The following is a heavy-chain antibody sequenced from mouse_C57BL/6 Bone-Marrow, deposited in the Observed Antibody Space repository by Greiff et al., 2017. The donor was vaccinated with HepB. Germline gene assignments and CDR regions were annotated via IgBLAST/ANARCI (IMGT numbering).Heavy chain of an antibody. Sequence: EVQLQESGGGLVKPGGSLKLSCAASGFTFSSYAMSWVRQTPEKRLEWVATISDGGSYTYYPDNVKGRFTISRDNAKNNLYLQMSHLKSEDTAMYYCARDPFITTVPFAYWGQGTLVTVSA. CDR2: ISDGGSYT. V-gene: IGHV5-4*01. CDR3: ARDPFITTVPFAY. CDR1: GFTFSSYA. D-gene: IGHD1-1*01. J-gene: IGHJ3*01.